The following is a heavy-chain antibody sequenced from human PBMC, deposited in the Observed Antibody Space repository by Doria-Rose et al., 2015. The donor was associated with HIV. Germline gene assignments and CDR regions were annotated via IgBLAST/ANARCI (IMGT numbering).Heavy chain of an antibody. J-gene: IGHJ4*02. CDR1: GDSIHNFY. Sequence: QVQLQESGPGLVKPSETLSLTCTVSGDSIHNFYWTWVRQAAGKGLEWIGRIYSTGSTNYNPSLQSRVTIPIDTSRSQFSLSRRSVTAADTAFYFCARDRGDYWGQGALVTVTS. V-gene: IGHV4-4*07. CDR2: IYSTGST. CDR3: ARDRGDY.